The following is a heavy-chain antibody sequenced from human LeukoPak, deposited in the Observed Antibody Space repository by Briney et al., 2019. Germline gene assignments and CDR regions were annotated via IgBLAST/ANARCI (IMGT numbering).Heavy chain of an antibody. Sequence: PGRSLRLSCAAPGFTFSSYGMHWVRQAPGKGLEWVAVISYDGSNKYYADSVKGRFTISRDNSKNTLYLQMNSLRAEDTAVYYCAKYMVRGILNSNYFDYWGQGTLVTVSS. CDR3: AKYMVRGILNSNYFDY. D-gene: IGHD3-10*01. J-gene: IGHJ4*02. CDR1: GFTFSSYG. CDR2: ISYDGSNK. V-gene: IGHV3-30*18.